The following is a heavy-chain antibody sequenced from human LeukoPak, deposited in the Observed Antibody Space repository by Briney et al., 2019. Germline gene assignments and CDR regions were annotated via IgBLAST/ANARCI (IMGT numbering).Heavy chain of an antibody. D-gene: IGHD3-3*01. J-gene: IGHJ4*02. V-gene: IGHV3-11*01. CDR1: GFTFSNYY. CDR2: ISSSGSTI. Sequence: GGSLTLSCAASGFTFSNYYMSWIRQAPGKGLEWVSSISSSGSTIYYADSVKGRFTISRDNAKNSLYLQMNSLRAEDTAVYYCARDYDFWKGPVYDYWGQGTLVTVSS. CDR3: ARDYDFWKGPVYDY.